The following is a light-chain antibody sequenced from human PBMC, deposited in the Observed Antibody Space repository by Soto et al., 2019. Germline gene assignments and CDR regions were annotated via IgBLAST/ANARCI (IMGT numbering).Light chain of an antibody. CDR3: QQCRATPLT. CDR2: AAS. CDR1: QGISTN. J-gene: IGKJ5*01. V-gene: IGKV1-39*01. Sequence: DIQMTQSPWSVSASVKARVPITCRASQGISTNLAWYQQKPGKAPKLLIYAASSLQSGVPPRFSGSGSGTDFTLTITTLQPEDVGIYYCQQCRATPLTFGQWTRLEIK.